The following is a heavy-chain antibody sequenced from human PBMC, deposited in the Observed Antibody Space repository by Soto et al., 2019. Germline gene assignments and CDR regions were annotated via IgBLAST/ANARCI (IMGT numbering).Heavy chain of an antibody. J-gene: IGHJ6*02. CDR1: GFTFTSSA. V-gene: IGHV1-58*01. CDR2: IVVGSGNT. D-gene: IGHD1-26*01. CDR3: AADGDIVGAYYYYGMDV. Sequence: QMQLVQSGPEVKKPGTSVKVSCKASGFTFTSSAVQWVRQARGQRLEWIGWIVVGSGNTNYAQKFQERVTITRDMSTSTAYMELSSLRSEDTAVYYCAADGDIVGAYYYYGMDVWGQGTTVTVSS.